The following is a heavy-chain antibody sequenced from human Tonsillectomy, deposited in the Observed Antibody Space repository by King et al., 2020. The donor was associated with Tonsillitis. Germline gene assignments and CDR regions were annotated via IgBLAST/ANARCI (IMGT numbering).Heavy chain of an antibody. J-gene: IGHJ4*02. V-gene: IGHV3-48*02. CDR2: ISSSSSTI. Sequence: VQLVESGGGLVQPGGSLRLSCAASGFTFSSYSMNWVRQAPGKGLEWVSYISSSSSTIYYADAVKGRFTISRDNAKNSLYLQMNSLRDEDTAVFYCASDRFIGYCSSTSCYFGVDYWGQGTLVTVSS. CDR3: ASDRFIGYCSSTSCYFGVDY. CDR1: GFTFSSYS. D-gene: IGHD2-2*01.